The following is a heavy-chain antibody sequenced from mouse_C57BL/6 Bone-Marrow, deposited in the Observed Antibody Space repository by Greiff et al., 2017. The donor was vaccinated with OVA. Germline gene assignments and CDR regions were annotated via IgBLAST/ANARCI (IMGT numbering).Heavy chain of an antibody. CDR1: GYTFTSYW. CDR3: ARSGWYGY. Sequence: VQLQQSGAELVRPGTSVKLSCKASGYTFTSYWMHWVKQRPGQGLEWIGVIDPSDSYTNYNQKFKGKATLTVDTSSSTAYMQLSSLTSEDSAVYYCARSGWYGYWGQGTTLTVSS. D-gene: IGHD2-10*02. J-gene: IGHJ2*01. CDR2: IDPSDSYT. V-gene: IGHV1-59*01.